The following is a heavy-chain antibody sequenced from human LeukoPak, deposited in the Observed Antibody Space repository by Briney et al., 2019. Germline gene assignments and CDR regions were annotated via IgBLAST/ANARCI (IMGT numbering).Heavy chain of an antibody. J-gene: IGHJ4*02. CDR3: AKAAFEWELFPAR. Sequence: GGSLRLSCAASGFTFTSYVMSWVRQAPGKGLEWVSTITGGADITYYADSVKGRFTISRDNSKNTLYLQMNSLRAEDTAVYYCAKAAFEWELFPARWGQGTLVTVSS. V-gene: IGHV3-23*01. CDR2: ITGGADIT. D-gene: IGHD1-26*01. CDR1: GFTFTSYV.